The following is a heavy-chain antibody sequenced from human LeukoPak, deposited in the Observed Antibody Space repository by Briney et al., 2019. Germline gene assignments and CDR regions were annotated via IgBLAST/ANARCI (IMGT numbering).Heavy chain of an antibody. Sequence: ETLSLTCAVYGGSFSGYYWSWIRQPPGKGLEWVSSISSSSSYIYYADSVKGRFTISRDNAKNSLYLQMNSLRAEDTAVYYCARDPTGTTSGTFDYWGQGTLVTVSS. CDR1: GGSFSGYY. D-gene: IGHD1-1*01. J-gene: IGHJ4*02. CDR3: ARDPTGTTSGTFDY. V-gene: IGHV3-21*01. CDR2: ISSSSSYI.